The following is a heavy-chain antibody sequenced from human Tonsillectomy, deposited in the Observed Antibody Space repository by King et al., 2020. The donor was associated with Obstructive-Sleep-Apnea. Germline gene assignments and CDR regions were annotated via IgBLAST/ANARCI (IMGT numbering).Heavy chain of an antibody. V-gene: IGHV1-2*02. CDR3: AREYTSTWREEGLDY. CDR1: GYTFTDYY. CDR2: INPNSGGT. Sequence: QLVQSGAEVKKPGASVKVSCKASGYTFTDYYIHWVRQAPGQGLEWMGWINPNSGGTHFAQTFQGRVTMTRDTSISTAYMELSRLRSDDTAVYYCAREYTSTWREEGLDYWGQGTLVTVSS. J-gene: IGHJ4*02. D-gene: IGHD6-13*01.